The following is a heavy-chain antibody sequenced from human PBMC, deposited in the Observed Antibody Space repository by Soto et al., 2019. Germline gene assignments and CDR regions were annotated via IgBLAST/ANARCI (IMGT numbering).Heavy chain of an antibody. CDR2: ISSSSSTI. CDR1: GFTFSSYS. Sequence: EVQLVESGGGLVQPGGSLRLSCAASGFTFSSYSMNWVRQAPGKGLEWVSYISSSSSTIYYADSVKGRFTISRDNAKNSLYLQMNSLRAKDTAVYYCARTTRYYYGSGSPYYYYMDVWGKGTTVTVSS. D-gene: IGHD3-10*01. V-gene: IGHV3-48*01. CDR3: ARTTRYYYGSGSPYYYYMDV. J-gene: IGHJ6*03.